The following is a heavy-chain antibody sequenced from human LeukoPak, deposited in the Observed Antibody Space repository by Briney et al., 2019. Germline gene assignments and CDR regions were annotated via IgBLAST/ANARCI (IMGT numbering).Heavy chain of an antibody. J-gene: IGHJ6*04. Sequence: SETLSLTCAVYGGSFSGYYWSWIRQPPGKGLEWIGEINHSGSTNYNPSLKSRVTISVDTSKNQFSLKLSSVTAADTAVYYCARGRGYCDPFGDVWGKGTTVTVSS. CDR1: GGSFSGYY. D-gene: IGHD2-15*01. CDR3: ARGRGYCDPFGDV. V-gene: IGHV4-34*01. CDR2: INHSGST.